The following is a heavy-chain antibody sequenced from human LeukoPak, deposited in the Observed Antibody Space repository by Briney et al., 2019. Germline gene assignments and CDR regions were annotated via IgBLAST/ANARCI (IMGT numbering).Heavy chain of an antibody. CDR1: GGTFSRFT. Sequence: ASVKVSCKASGGTFSRFTISWVRQAPGQGFEWMGGITPIFGTANFAQKFQGRVSITADESTSTAFMELSSLRAEDTAVYYCARAIAAAGGYWGQGTLVTVSS. J-gene: IGHJ4*02. CDR2: ITPIFGTA. V-gene: IGHV1-69*01. D-gene: IGHD6-13*01. CDR3: ARAIAAAGGY.